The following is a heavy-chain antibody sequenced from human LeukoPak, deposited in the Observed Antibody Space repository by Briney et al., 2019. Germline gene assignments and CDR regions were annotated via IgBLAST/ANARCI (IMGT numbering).Heavy chain of an antibody. D-gene: IGHD3-22*01. Sequence: SVKVSCKASGGTFSSYAISWVRQAPGQGLEWMGGIIPIFGTANYAQKLQGRVTITADESTSTAYMELSSLRSEDTAVYYCARWDSSGYEAFDIWGQGTMVTVSS. CDR1: GGTFSSYA. CDR2: IIPIFGTA. V-gene: IGHV1-69*13. J-gene: IGHJ3*02. CDR3: ARWDSSGYEAFDI.